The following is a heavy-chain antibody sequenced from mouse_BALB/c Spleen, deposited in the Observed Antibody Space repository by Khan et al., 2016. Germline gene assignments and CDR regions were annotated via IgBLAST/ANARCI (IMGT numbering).Heavy chain of an antibody. J-gene: IGHJ2*01. CDR1: GYSITSGYS. CDR3: ARRELRRKGGSYFDY. CDR2: IHYSGST. Sequence: VQLKQSGPDLAKPSQSLSLTCTVTGYSITSGYSWHWIRQFPGNKLEWMGYIHYSGSTNYNPSLKSRISITRDTSKNQFFLQLNSVTIADTATYYCARRELRRKGGSYFDYWGQGTTLTVSS. V-gene: IGHV3-1*02. D-gene: IGHD2-4*01.